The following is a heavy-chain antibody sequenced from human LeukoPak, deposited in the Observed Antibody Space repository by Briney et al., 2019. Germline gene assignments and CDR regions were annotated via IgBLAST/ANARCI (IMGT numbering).Heavy chain of an antibody. CDR1: RYMFTYYF. J-gene: IGHJ4*02. D-gene: IGHD2-15*01. V-gene: IGHV1-2*02. CDR2: VNPYSGAT. CDR3: SKGGCSGGSCHDY. Sequence: ASVQFSCNTSRYMFTYYFILWVRPAPGQGLEWMGWVNPYSGATKYAQNFQDRVTMSRDTSITTAYMELTSLRSDDTAIYYCSKGGCSGGSCHDYWGQGTLVPVSS.